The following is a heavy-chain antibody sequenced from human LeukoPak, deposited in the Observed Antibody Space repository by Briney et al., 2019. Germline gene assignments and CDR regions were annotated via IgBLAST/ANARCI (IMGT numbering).Heavy chain of an antibody. CDR3: ASAPVGVVVPAAVDY. CDR1: GYTFTGYY. Sequence: GASVKVSCKASGYTFTGYYMHWVRQAPGQGLEWMGWINPNSGGTSYAQKFQGRVTMTRDTSISTAYMELSRLRSDDTAVYYCASAPVGVVVPAAVDYWGQGTLVTVSS. V-gene: IGHV1-2*02. CDR2: INPNSGGT. D-gene: IGHD2-2*01. J-gene: IGHJ4*02.